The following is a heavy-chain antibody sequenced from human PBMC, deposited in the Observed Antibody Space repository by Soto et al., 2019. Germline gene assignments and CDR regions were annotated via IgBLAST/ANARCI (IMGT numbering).Heavy chain of an antibody. J-gene: IGHJ6*03. CDR1: GASISSGAYC. D-gene: IGHD2-2*01. Sequence: SETPSXTXTVSGASISSGAYCRSWLRPPPGQAPEWIGEINYSGSTNYNPSLKSRVTISVDTSKNQFSLKLSSVTAADTAVYYCARVGVPAATGGRGTYYMDVWGKGTTVTVSS. V-gene: IGHV4-39*07. CDR2: INYSGST. CDR3: ARVGVPAATGGRGTYYMDV.